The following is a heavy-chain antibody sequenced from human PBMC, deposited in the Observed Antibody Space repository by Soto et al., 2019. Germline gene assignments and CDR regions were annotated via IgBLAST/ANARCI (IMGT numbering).Heavy chain of an antibody. J-gene: IGHJ4*02. Sequence: ASVKVSCKASGYTFTSYGISWLRQAPGQGLEWMGWISAYNGNTNYAQKLQGRVTMTTDTSTSTAYMELRSLRSDDTAVYYCAVVESSGWAFDYWGEGTLVNVSS. V-gene: IGHV1-18*01. CDR3: AVVESSGWAFDY. CDR1: GYTFTSYG. CDR2: ISAYNGNT. D-gene: IGHD6-19*01.